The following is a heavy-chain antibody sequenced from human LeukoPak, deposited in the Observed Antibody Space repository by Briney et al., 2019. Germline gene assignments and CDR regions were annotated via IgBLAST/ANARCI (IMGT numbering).Heavy chain of an antibody. J-gene: IGHJ3*02. Sequence: GGSLRLSCAASGITFNSYWMHWVRQAPGKGLVWVSRINIDGSGKTYADSVKGRFTISRDNAKNTLYLQMNSLGAEDTAVYYCARTTSMSYVGDAFDIWGQGTMVTVSS. CDR1: GITFNSYW. CDR2: INIDGSGK. CDR3: ARTTSMSYVGDAFDI. D-gene: IGHD1-26*01. V-gene: IGHV3-74*01.